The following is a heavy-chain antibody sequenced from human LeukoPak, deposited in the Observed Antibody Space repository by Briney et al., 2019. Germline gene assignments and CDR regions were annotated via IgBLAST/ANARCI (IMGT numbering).Heavy chain of an antibody. Sequence: GGSLRLSCAASGFTFSSYGMHWVRQAPGKGLEWVAIISFDGSNKYYADSVKGRFTISRDNSKNTLYLQMNSLRAEDTAMYYCASRSLYYNDAFDIWGQGTMVTVSS. J-gene: IGHJ3*02. CDR2: ISFDGSNK. V-gene: IGHV3-30*03. D-gene: IGHD3-10*01. CDR1: GFTFSSYG. CDR3: ASRSLYYNDAFDI.